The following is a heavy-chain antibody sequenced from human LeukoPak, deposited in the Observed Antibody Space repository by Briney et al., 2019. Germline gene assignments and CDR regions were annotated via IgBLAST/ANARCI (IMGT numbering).Heavy chain of an antibody. D-gene: IGHD3-3*01. V-gene: IGHV4-61*02. CDR1: GGSISSGSYY. J-gene: IGHJ6*03. Sequence: PSQTLSLTCTVSGGSISSGSYYWRWLRQPAGKGLQWIGRIYTSGSTNYNPSLKSRVTISVDTSKNQFSLKLRSVTAADTAVYYCARARVGVVSSLGYYYYYYMDVWGKGTTVTVSS. CDR3: ARARVGVVSSLGYYYYYYMDV. CDR2: IYTSGST.